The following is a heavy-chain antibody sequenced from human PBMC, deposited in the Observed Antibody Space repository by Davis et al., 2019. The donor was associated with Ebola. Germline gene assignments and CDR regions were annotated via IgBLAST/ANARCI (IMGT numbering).Heavy chain of an antibody. J-gene: IGHJ6*02. D-gene: IGHD2-2*01. Sequence: SETLSLTCAVSGGSISSGGYSWSWIRQPPGKGLEWIGYIYHSGSTYYNPSLKSRVTISVDRSKNQFSLKLSSVTAADTAVYYCARGGYCSSTSCYGGYYYYGMDVWGQGTTVTVSS. CDR1: GGSISSGGYS. CDR2: IYHSGST. V-gene: IGHV4-30-2*01. CDR3: ARGGYCSSTSCYGGYYYYGMDV.